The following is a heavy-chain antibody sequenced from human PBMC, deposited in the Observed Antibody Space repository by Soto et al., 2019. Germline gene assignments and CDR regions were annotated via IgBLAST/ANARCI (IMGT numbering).Heavy chain of an antibody. J-gene: IGHJ4*02. Sequence: ASVKVSCQASGYTFPRYGISWVRQAPGQGLEWMGWISAYNGNTNYAQKLQGRVTMTTDTSTSTAYMELRSLRSDDTAVYYCARTAAAPLDYWGQGTLVTVSS. V-gene: IGHV1-18*04. CDR3: ARTAAAPLDY. D-gene: IGHD6-13*01. CDR1: GYTFPRYG. CDR2: ISAYNGNT.